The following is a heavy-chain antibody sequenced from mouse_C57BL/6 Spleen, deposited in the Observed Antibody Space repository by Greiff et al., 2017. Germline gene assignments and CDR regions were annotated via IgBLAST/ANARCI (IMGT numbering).Heavy chain of an antibody. V-gene: IGHV1-62-2*01. J-gene: IGHJ1*03. CDR2: FYPGSGSI. CDR1: GYTFTEYT. CDR3: ARHSEGDGYYDWYFDV. D-gene: IGHD2-3*01. Sequence: QVQLQQSGAELVKPGASVKLSCKASGYTFTEYTIHWVKQRSEQGLEWIGWFYPGSGSIKYNEKFKDKATLTADKSSSTVYMELSRLTSEDSAVYFCARHSEGDGYYDWYFDVWGTGTTVTVSS.